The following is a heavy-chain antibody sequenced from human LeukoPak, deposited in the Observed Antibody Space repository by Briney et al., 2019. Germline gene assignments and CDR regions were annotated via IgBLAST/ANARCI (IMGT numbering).Heavy chain of an antibody. J-gene: IGHJ5*02. Sequence: GGYLRLSCAASGFTFSSYGMHWVRQAPGKGLEWVAFIRYDGSNKYYADSVKGRFTISRDNSKNTLYLQMNSLRVEDTAVYYCAKDPGSGYAIDPWGQGTLVTVSS. D-gene: IGHD5-12*01. V-gene: IGHV3-30*02. CDR2: IRYDGSNK. CDR3: AKDPGSGYAIDP. CDR1: GFTFSSYG.